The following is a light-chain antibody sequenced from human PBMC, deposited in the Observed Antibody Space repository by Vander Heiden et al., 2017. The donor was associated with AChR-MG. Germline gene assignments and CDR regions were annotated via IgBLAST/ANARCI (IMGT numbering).Light chain of an antibody. CDR1: NIGAKK. CDR3: QVWDSTTRHWV. V-gene: IGLV3-21*02. Sequence: SYMLTQPPSLSVAPGQTATMTCWGNNIGAKKVHGYLQKPGQAPAVVVHDDADRPSGSPERFSVSKSGTTATLTISRVEAGDEADYYCQVWDSTTRHWVFGGGTKLTVL. J-gene: IGLJ3*02. CDR2: DDA.